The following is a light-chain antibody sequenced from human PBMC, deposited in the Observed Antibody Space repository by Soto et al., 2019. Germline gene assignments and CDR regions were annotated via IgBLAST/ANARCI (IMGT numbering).Light chain of an antibody. V-gene: IGLV1-40*01. Sequence: QSVLTQPPSVSGAPGQRVTISCTGSSSNIGAGYDVHWYQQLPGTAPKLLIYGNINRPSGVPDRFSGSKSGTSASLAITGLQAEDEADYYCQSYDSRLRLFGGGTKVTVL. CDR1: SSNIGAGYD. CDR2: GNI. CDR3: QSYDSRLRL. J-gene: IGLJ2*01.